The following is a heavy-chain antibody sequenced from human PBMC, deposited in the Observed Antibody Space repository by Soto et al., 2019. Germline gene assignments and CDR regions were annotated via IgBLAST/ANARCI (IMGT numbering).Heavy chain of an antibody. V-gene: IGHV1-2*04. J-gene: IGHJ6*02. D-gene: IGHD2-2*02. Sequence: ASVNVSCKASGYTFTGYYMHWVRQAPGQGLEWMGWINPNSGGTNYAQKFQGWVTMTRDTSISTAYMELSRLRSDDTAVYYCARSDIVVVPAAIGYYYYGMDVWGQGTTVTVSS. CDR3: ARSDIVVVPAAIGYYYYGMDV. CDR1: GYTFTGYY. CDR2: INPNSGGT.